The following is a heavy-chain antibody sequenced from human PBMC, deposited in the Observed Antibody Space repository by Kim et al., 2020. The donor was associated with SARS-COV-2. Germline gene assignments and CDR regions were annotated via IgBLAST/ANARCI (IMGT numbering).Heavy chain of an antibody. Sequence: SETLSLTCTVSGGSISSGGYYWSWIRQHPGKGLEWIGYIYYSGSTYYNPSLKSRVTISVDTSKNQFSLKLSSVTAADTAVYYCARAWYDSSGYYYYFDYWGQGTLVTVSS. CDR1: GGSISSGGYY. V-gene: IGHV4-31*03. CDR2: IYYSGST. CDR3: ARAWYDSSGYYYYFDY. J-gene: IGHJ4*02. D-gene: IGHD3-22*01.